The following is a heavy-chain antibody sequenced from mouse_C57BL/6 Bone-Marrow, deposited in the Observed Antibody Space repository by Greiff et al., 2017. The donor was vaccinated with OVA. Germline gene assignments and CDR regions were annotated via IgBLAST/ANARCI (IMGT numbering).Heavy chain of an antibody. Sequence: VQLQQSGPGLVQPSQSLSITCTVSGFSLTSYGVHWVRQPPGKGLEWLGVIWSGGSTDYNAAFISRLSISKDNSKSQVFFKMNSLQADDTAIYYCAKNGLFITTVVANFDVWGTGTTVTVSS. CDR3: AKNGLFITTVVANFDV. CDR1: GFSLTSYG. J-gene: IGHJ1*03. D-gene: IGHD1-1*01. CDR2: IWSGGST. V-gene: IGHV2-4*01.